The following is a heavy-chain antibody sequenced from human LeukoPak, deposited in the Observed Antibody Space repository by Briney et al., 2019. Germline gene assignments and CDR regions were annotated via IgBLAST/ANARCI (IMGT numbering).Heavy chain of an antibody. CDR3: ARPYSGSYYSWFDP. CDR1: GGSISSSSYY. D-gene: IGHD1-26*01. J-gene: IGHJ5*02. CDR2: IYYSGST. Sequence: ASETLSLTCTVSGGSISSSSYYWGWIRQPPGKGLEWIGSIYYSGSTYYNPSLKSRVTISVDTSKNQFSLKLSSMTAADTAVYYCARPYSGSYYSWFDPWGQGTLVTVSS. V-gene: IGHV4-39*01.